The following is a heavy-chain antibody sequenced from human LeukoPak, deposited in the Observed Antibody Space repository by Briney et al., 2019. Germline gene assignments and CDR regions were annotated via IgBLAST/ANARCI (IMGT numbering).Heavy chain of an antibody. CDR2: IKSITDGGTI. CDR3: SPYYYGSGGPWAYFDY. Sequence: GGSLRLSCAASGFSSNNAWMSWVRQAPGKGLEWVGRIKSITDGGTIEYAAPVKGRFTISRDDSKSTLYLQMNSLKTEDTAVYYCSPYYYGSGGPWAYFDYWGQGTLATVSS. J-gene: IGHJ4*02. D-gene: IGHD3-10*01. V-gene: IGHV3-15*01. CDR1: GFSSNNAW.